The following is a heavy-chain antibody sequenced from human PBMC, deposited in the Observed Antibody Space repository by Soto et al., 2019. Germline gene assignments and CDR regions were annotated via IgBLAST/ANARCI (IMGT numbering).Heavy chain of an antibody. J-gene: IGHJ6*02. D-gene: IGHD1-26*01. CDR1: GGTFSSYA. CDR3: ASHSGSSPEGRYYYGMDV. CDR2: IIPIFGTA. Sequence: QVQLVQSGAEVKKPGSSVKVSCKASGGTFSSYAISWVRQAPGQGLEWMGGIIPIFGTADYAQKFQGRVTITADEPTRTAYMELSSLRSEDTAVYYCASHSGSSPEGRYYYGMDVWGQGTTVTVSS. V-gene: IGHV1-69*12.